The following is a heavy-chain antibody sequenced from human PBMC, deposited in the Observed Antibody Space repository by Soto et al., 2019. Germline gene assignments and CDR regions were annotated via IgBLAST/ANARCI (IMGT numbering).Heavy chain of an antibody. D-gene: IGHD3-10*01. J-gene: IGHJ4*02. CDR1: GYTFTTYG. V-gene: IGHV1-18*01. Sequence: QVQLVQSGAEVKKPGASVKVSCKASGYTFTTYGISWVRQAPGQGLEWMGWISGYNGKTNYAQNPXXRXXMTTDTSTSTAYMELRSLRSDDTAVYYCARDQGLLWVDIVYWGQGTLVTVSS. CDR3: ARDQGLLWVDIVY. CDR2: ISGYNGKT.